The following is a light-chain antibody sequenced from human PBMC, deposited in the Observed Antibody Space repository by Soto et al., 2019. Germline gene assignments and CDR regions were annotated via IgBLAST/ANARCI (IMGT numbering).Light chain of an antibody. CDR2: DAS. Sequence: IVLTQSPATLSLPPGERSTLSFMFSQIVSSYLAWYQQKPGQAPRLLIYDASNRATGIPARFSGSGSGTDFTLTISSLEPADFAVYYCQQRSNWPPNTFGQGTRLE. CDR1: QIVSSY. V-gene: IGKV3-11*01. J-gene: IGKJ5*01. CDR3: QQRSNWPPNT.